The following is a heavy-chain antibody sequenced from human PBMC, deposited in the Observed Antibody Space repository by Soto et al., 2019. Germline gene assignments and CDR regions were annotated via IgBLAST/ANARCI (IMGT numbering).Heavy chain of an antibody. V-gene: IGHV1-18*01. J-gene: IGHJ6*03. Sequence: ASVKVSCKASGYTFTSYGISWVRQAPGQGLEWMGWISAYNGNTNYAQKLQGRVTMTTDTSTSTAYMELRSLRSDDTAVYYCARVQCSSTSCYGGYYYYMDVWGQGTTVTVSS. CDR2: ISAYNGNT. D-gene: IGHD2-2*01. CDR1: GYTFTSYG. CDR3: ARVQCSSTSCYGGYYYYMDV.